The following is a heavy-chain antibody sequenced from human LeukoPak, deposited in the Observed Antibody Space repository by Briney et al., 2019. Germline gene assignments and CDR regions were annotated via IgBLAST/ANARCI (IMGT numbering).Heavy chain of an antibody. CDR3: TTYPPGVAATLGGNRYFDY. CDR2: SRNKANSYST. CDR1: GFIFSDHY. Sequence: QPGGSLRLSCAASGFIFSDHYMDWVRQAPGKGLEWVARSRNKANSYSTVYAASVQGRFTISRDESKNSLYLQMNSLITEDTAVYYCTTYPPGVAATLGGNRYFDYWGQGTLVTVSS. V-gene: IGHV3-72*01. D-gene: IGHD2-15*01. J-gene: IGHJ4*02.